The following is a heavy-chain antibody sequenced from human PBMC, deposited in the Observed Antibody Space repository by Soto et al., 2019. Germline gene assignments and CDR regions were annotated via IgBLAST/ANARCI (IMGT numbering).Heavy chain of an antibody. J-gene: IGHJ3*02. D-gene: IGHD3-22*01. Sequence: HPGGSLRLSCAASGFTFDDYAMHWVRQAPGKGLEWVSGISWNSGSIGYADSVKGRFTISRDNAKNSLYLQMNSLRAEDTALYYCAKGTAYYYDSSGYAFDIWGQGTMVTVSS. CDR2: ISWNSGSI. CDR1: GFTFDDYA. CDR3: AKGTAYYYDSSGYAFDI. V-gene: IGHV3-9*01.